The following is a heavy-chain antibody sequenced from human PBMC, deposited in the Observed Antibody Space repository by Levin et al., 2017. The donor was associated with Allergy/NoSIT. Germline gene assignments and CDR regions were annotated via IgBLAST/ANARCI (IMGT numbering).Heavy chain of an antibody. V-gene: IGHV3-23*01. CDR3: AKDRDSSSWYSDY. Sequence: GGSLRLSCAASGFTFSSYAMSWVRQAPGKGLEWVSAISGSGGSTYYADSVKGRFTISRDNSKTTLYLQMNSLRAEDTAVYYCAKDRDSSSWYSDYWGQGTLVTVSS. CDR2: ISGSGGST. CDR1: GFTFSSYA. J-gene: IGHJ4*02. D-gene: IGHD6-13*01.